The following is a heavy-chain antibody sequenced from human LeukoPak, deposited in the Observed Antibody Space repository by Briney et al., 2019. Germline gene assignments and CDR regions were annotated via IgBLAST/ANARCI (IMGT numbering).Heavy chain of an antibody. J-gene: IGHJ5*02. Sequence: ASVTVSCKASGYTFTSYGISWVRQAPGQGLEWVGWISAYNGNTNYAQKLQGRVTMTTDTSTSTAYMELRSLRSDDTAVYYCARDYDFWSGYSDRFDPWGQGTLVTVSS. CDR2: ISAYNGNT. D-gene: IGHD3-3*01. V-gene: IGHV1-18*01. CDR1: GYTFTSYG. CDR3: ARDYDFWSGYSDRFDP.